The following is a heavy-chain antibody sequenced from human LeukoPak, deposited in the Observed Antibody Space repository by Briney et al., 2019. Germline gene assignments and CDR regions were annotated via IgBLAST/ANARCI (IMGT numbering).Heavy chain of an antibody. Sequence: ASVKVSCKASGYSFTSYGFTWVRRAPGQGLEWMGWVSAYDGSTNYAQKIRGRVTMATDASKNTVYMELRSLRFDDTAVYYCARGGRDGMDVWGQGTTVTVSS. CDR2: VSAYDGST. CDR1: GYSFTSYG. D-gene: IGHD3-10*01. V-gene: IGHV1-18*01. CDR3: ARGGRDGMDV. J-gene: IGHJ6*02.